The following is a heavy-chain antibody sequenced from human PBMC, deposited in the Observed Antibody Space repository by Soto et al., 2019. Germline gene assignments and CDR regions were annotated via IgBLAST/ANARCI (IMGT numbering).Heavy chain of an antibody. V-gene: IGHV3-30-3*01. D-gene: IGHD6-13*01. CDR2: ISYDGSNH. Sequence: QVQLWETGGGVVQPGMSLRRSCAASGFNFSSYTMHWVRQAPVKGLEWVTVISYDGSNHYYADSVKGRFTISRDNSKNTLYLKMNSLRAEDTAVYYCATAKSSSWHNFDCWGQGTLVTVS. CDR1: GFNFSSYT. CDR3: ATAKSSSWHNFDC. J-gene: IGHJ4*02.